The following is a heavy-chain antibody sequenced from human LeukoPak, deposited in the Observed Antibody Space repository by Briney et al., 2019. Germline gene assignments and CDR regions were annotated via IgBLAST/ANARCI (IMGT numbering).Heavy chain of an antibody. CDR1: GGSFSGYY. Sequence: SETLSLTCAVYGGSFSGYYWSWIRQPPGKGLEWIGEINHSGSTNYNPSLKSRVTISVDTSKNQFSLKLSSVTAADTAVYYCARDRSYYDYVWGTRGDFDYWGQGTLVTVSS. V-gene: IGHV4-34*01. CDR3: ARDRSYYDYVWGTRGDFDY. D-gene: IGHD3-16*01. CDR2: INHSGST. J-gene: IGHJ4*02.